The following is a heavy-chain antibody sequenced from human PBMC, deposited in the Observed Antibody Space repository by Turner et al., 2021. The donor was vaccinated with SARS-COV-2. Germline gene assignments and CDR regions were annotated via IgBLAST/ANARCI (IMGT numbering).Heavy chain of an antibody. V-gene: IGHV1-69*02. CDR3: ARPTSCGGDCYYFDL. D-gene: IGHD2-21*02. CDR2: IIPLPGRA. CDR1: GGTFSRFI. J-gene: IGHJ2*01. Sequence: QVQLVQSGAEVRKPGSSVKVSCRASGGTFSRFIINWVRQAPGQGLEWMGGIIPLPGRANYAQKFQGRGTVTADTSTSTVYMELSSLRSEDTAVYYCARPTSCGGDCYYFDLWGRGTLVTVSS.